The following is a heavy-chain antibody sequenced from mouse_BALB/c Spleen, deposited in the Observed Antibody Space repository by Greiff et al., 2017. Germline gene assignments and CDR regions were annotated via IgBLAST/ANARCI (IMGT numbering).Heavy chain of an antibody. J-gene: IGHJ4*01. D-gene: IGHD1-2*01. CDR3: ARDTATRNYAMDY. V-gene: IGHV5-12-1*01. CDR2: ISSGGGST. CDR1: GFAFSSYD. Sequence: EVHLVESGGGLVKPGGSLKLSCAASGFAFSSYDMSWVRQTPEKRLEWVAYISSGGGSTYYPDTVTGRFTISRDNAKNTLYLEMSSLRSEDTAMYYCARDTATRNYAMDYWGQGTSVTVSS.